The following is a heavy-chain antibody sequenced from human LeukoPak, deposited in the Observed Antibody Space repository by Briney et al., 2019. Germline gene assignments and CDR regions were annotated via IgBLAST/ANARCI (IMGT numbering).Heavy chain of an antibody. CDR2: INHSGST. V-gene: IGHV4-34*01. J-gene: IGHJ5*02. Sequence: PSETLSLTCAVYGGSFSGYYWSWIRQPPGKGLEWVGEINHSGSTNYNPSLKSRVTISVDTSKNQFSLKLSSVTAADTAVYYCARGAYDSSGYSWFDPWGQGTLVTVSS. CDR1: GGSFSGYY. D-gene: IGHD3-22*01. CDR3: ARGAYDSSGYSWFDP.